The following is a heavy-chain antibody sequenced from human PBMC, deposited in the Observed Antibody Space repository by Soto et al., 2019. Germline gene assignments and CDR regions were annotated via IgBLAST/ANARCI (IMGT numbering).Heavy chain of an antibody. Sequence: DVQLVESGGGLVKPGGSLRLSCAASGVTVSSAWMSWVRQAPGKGLEWVGRIKSIRGGGTTDYAAPVKGRFIVSREDSKDTPNLQMHSLQTADTAVYYCAADLPTYGSGEFDFWGQGTLVTVSS. J-gene: IGHJ4*02. CDR1: GVTVSSAW. V-gene: IGHV3-15*01. CDR3: AADLPTYGSGEFDF. D-gene: IGHD3-10*01. CDR2: IKSIRGGGTT.